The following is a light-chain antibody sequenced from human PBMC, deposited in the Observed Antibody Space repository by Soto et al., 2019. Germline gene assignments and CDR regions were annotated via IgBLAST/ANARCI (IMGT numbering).Light chain of an antibody. CDR3: QVWDNSRVV. Sequence: SYELSQPPSVSVAPRRTATITCGGNDIEQKTVHWYQQKPGQAPILVIYYDNDRPSGIPERFSGSNSGNTATLTISSVEAGDEADYYCQVWDNSRVVFGGGTKLTVL. CDR1: DIEQKT. CDR2: YDN. V-gene: IGLV3-21*04. J-gene: IGLJ2*01.